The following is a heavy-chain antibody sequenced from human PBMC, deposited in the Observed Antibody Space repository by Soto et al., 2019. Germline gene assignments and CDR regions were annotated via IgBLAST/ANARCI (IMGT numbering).Heavy chain of an antibody. CDR1: GGSISSSSYY. V-gene: IGHV4-39*01. CDR3: ARHGSSGWVRCFDY. Sequence: SETLSLTCTVSGGSISSSSYYWGWIRQPPGKGLEWIGSIYYSGSTYYNPSLKSRVTISVDTSKNQFSLKLSSVTAADTAVYYCARHGSSGWVRCFDYWGQGTLVTVSS. J-gene: IGHJ4*02. D-gene: IGHD6-19*01. CDR2: IYYSGST.